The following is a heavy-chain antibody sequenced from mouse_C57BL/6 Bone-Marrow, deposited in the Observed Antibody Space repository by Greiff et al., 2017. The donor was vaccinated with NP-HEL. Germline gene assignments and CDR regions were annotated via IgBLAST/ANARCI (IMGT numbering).Heavy chain of an antibody. CDR1: GFSLTSYG. D-gene: IGHD2-1*01. J-gene: IGHJ4*01. V-gene: IGHV2-2*01. CDR3: ARRDGNYEDYAMDY. Sequence: QVQLKESGPGLVQPSQSLSITCTVSGFSLTSYGVHWVRQSPGKGLEWLGVIWSGGSTDYNAAFISRLSISKDNSKSQVFFKMNSLQADDTAIYYCARRDGNYEDYAMDYWGQGTSVTVSS. CDR2: IWSGGST.